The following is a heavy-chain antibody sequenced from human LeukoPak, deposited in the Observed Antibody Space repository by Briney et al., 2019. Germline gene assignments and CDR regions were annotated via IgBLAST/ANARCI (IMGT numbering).Heavy chain of an antibody. J-gene: IGHJ5*02. CDR2: IYHSGST. CDR1: GGSISSGGYS. CDR3: ARGNSSSWFRSKNWFDP. Sequence: SETLSLTCAVSGGSISSGGYSWSWIRQPPGKGLEWIGYIYHSGSTNYNPSLKSRVTISVDTSKNQFSLKLSSVTAADTAVYYCARGNSSSWFRSKNWFDPWGQGTLVTVSS. D-gene: IGHD6-13*01. V-gene: IGHV4-30-2*01.